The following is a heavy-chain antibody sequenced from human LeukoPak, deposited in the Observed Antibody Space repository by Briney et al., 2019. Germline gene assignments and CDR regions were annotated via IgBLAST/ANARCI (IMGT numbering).Heavy chain of an antibody. CDR1: GFTFSTYA. D-gene: IGHD3-22*01. J-gene: IGHJ4*02. Sequence: GGSLRLSCAASGFTFSTYAMSWVRQAPGKGLEWVSVISGSGGSTYYADSVKGRFTISRDNSKNTLYLQMNSLRVEDTAVYYCAKRGYDSSGYYGYFDYCGQGTLVTVSS. CDR2: ISGSGGST. V-gene: IGHV3-23*01. CDR3: AKRGYDSSGYYGYFDY.